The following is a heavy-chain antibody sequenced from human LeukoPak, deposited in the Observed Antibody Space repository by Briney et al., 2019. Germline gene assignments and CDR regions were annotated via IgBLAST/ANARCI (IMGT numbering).Heavy chain of an antibody. V-gene: IGHV4-39*01. D-gene: IGHD1-20*01. Sequence: SETLSLTCTVSGGSISSSSYYWGWIRQPPGKGLEWIGSIYYSGSTYYNPSLKSRVTISVDTSKNQFSLKLSSVTAADTAVYYCAGGVTGHDAFDIWGQGTMVTVSS. CDR1: GGSISSSSYY. CDR3: AGGVTGHDAFDI. J-gene: IGHJ3*02. CDR2: IYYSGST.